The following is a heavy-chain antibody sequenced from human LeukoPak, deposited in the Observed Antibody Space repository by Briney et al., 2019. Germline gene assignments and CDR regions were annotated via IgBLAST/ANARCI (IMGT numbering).Heavy chain of an antibody. Sequence: GGSLRLSCAASGFTFSSYWMSWVRQAPGKGLEWVANIKQDGSEKYYVDSVKGRFTISRDNAKNSLYLQMNSLRAEDTAVYYCARVWDGYNSGRGAFDIWGQGTMVTVSS. CDR1: GFTFSSYW. V-gene: IGHV3-7*01. D-gene: IGHD5-24*01. CDR2: IKQDGSEK. J-gene: IGHJ3*02. CDR3: ARVWDGYNSGRGAFDI.